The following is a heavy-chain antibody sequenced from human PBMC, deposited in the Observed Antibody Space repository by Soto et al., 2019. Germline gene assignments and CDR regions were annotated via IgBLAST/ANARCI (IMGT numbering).Heavy chain of an antibody. V-gene: IGHV4-59*01. J-gene: IGHJ4*02. Sequence: KPSETLSLTCTVSGGSISSYYWSWIRQPPGKGLEWIGYIYYSGSTNYNPSLKSRVTISVDTSKNQFSLKLSSVTAADTAVYYCARGEDCSGGSCYSPGLDFDYWGQGTLVTVSS. D-gene: IGHD2-15*01. CDR1: GGSISSYY. CDR2: IYYSGST. CDR3: ARGEDCSGGSCYSPGLDFDY.